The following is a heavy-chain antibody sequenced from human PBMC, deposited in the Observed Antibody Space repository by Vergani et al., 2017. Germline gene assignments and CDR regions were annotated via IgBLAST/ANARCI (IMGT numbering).Heavy chain of an antibody. J-gene: IGHJ4*02. D-gene: IGHD2-2*01. CDR1: GYTFTSYG. Sequence: QVQLVQSGAEVKKPGASVKVSCKASGYTFTSYGISWVRQAPGQGLEWMGWISAYNGNTNYAQKLQGRVTMTTDTSTSTAYMELRILRSDDTAVYYCAAGFARYCSSTSCYADFGYWGQGTLVTVSS. V-gene: IGHV1-18*01. CDR3: AAGFARYCSSTSCYADFGY. CDR2: ISAYNGNT.